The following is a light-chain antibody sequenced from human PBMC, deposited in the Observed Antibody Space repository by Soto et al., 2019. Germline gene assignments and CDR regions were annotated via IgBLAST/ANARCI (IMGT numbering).Light chain of an antibody. Sequence: EIVLTQSPGTLSLSPGERATLSCRASQSVSSSYLAWYQQKPGQAPRLLIYGASSRATGIPDRFSGSGSGTDFTLSISRLVPEDCAVYYCQQYGSSLYTFGQGTKLEIK. J-gene: IGKJ2*01. CDR3: QQYGSSLYT. CDR2: GAS. CDR1: QSVSSSY. V-gene: IGKV3-20*01.